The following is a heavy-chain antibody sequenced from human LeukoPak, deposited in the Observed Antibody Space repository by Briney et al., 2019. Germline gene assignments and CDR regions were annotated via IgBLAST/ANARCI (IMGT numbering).Heavy chain of an antibody. CDR1: GGSISSHY. CDR3: ARAVGRDGYSLFDY. D-gene: IGHD5-24*01. J-gene: IGHJ4*02. V-gene: IGHV4-59*11. CDR2: IYYSGST. Sequence: SETLSLTCTVSGGSISSHYWSWIRQPPGKGLEWIGYIYYSGSTNYNPSLKSRVTISVDTSKNQFSLKLSSVTAADTAVYYCARAVGRDGYSLFDYWGQGTLVTVSS.